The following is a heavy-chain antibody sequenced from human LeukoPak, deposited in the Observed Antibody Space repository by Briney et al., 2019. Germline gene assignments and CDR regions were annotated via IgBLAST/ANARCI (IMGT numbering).Heavy chain of an antibody. CDR2: ISSSSSYI. J-gene: IGHJ4*02. D-gene: IGHD6-6*01. V-gene: IGHV3-21*01. Sequence: GGSLRLSCAASGFTFSSYSMNWVRQAPGKGLEWVSSISSSSSYIYSADSVKGRFTISRDNARNSLYLRMNSLRAEDTAVYYCARDPGAYSSSPIDYWGQGTLVTVSS. CDR3: ARDPGAYSSSPIDY. CDR1: GFTFSSYS.